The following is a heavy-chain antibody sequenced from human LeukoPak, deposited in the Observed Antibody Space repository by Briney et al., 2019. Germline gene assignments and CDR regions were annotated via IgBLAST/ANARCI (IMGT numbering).Heavy chain of an antibody. Sequence: PSETLSLTCSVSGGSISTYYWSWIRQPAGKGLEWIGRIYISGSTNYNPSLKSRVTISVDTSKNQFSLKLSSVTAADTAVYYCARDYSSGWYNAFDIWGQGTMVTVSS. CDR1: GGSISTYY. D-gene: IGHD6-19*01. J-gene: IGHJ3*02. CDR3: ARDYSSGWYNAFDI. CDR2: IYISGST. V-gene: IGHV4-4*07.